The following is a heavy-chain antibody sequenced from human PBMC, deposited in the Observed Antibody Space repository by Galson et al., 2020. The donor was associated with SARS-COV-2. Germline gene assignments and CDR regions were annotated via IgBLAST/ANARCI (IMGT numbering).Heavy chain of an antibody. Sequence: GGSLRLSCVASGFTFSNFCMYWVRQAPGKGLEWLSVVFADGSKKYYADSVKGRFTISRDNSRNTLYLQMNSMRAEDTALYYCTKSHYDGEYSWFDPWGQGTLVTVSS. J-gene: IGHJ5*02. CDR2: VFADGSKK. CDR3: TKSHYDGEYSWFDP. D-gene: IGHD5-12*01. V-gene: IGHV3-30*18. CDR1: GFTFSNFC.